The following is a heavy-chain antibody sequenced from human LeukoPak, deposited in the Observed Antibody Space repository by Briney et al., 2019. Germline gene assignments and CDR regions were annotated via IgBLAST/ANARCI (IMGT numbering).Heavy chain of an antibody. D-gene: IGHD2-2*02. J-gene: IGHJ2*01. Sequence: SVKVSCKASGGTFSSYAISWVRQAPGQGLEWMGGIIPIFGTANYAQKFQGRVTITADKSTSTAYMELSSLRSEDTAVYYCARVPVVPAAIGLWYFDLWGRGTLVTVS. CDR3: ARVPVVPAAIGLWYFDL. CDR2: IIPIFGTA. CDR1: GGTFSSYA. V-gene: IGHV1-69*06.